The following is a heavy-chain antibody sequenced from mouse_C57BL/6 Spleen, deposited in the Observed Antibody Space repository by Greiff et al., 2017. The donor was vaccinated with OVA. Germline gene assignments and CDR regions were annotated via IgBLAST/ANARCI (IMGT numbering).Heavy chain of an antibody. D-gene: IGHD1-1*02. CDR2: IDPSDSYT. V-gene: IGHV1-50*01. J-gene: IGHJ2*01. CDR1: GYTFTSYW. CDR3: ARRGVLWNYFDY. Sequence: VQLQQPGAELVKPGASVKLSCKASGYTFTSYWMQWVKQRPGQGLEWIGEIDPSDSYTNYNQKFKGKATLTVDTSSSTAYMKLSSLTSEDAAVYYCARRGVLWNYFDYWGQGTTLTVSS.